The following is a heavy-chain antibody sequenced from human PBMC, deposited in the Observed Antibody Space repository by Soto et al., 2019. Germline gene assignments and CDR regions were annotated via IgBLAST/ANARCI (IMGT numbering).Heavy chain of an antibody. Sequence: QVQLQESGPGLVKPSQTLSLPCTVSGGSISRGGYYWGWIRQHPGKGLEWIGYTYYSGSTYYNPSLKSRVTISVDTSKNQCSLKLSSVTAAGTAVYYCAGRSEKWWRAFDIWGQGTMVTVSS. CDR1: GGSISRGGYY. J-gene: IGHJ3*02. CDR2: TYYSGST. D-gene: IGHD2-15*01. CDR3: AGRSEKWWRAFDI. V-gene: IGHV4-31*03.